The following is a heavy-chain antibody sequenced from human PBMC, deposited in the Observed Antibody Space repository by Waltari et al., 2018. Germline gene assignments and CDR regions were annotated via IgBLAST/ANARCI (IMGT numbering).Heavy chain of an antibody. CDR2: IKHDGSEK. CDR1: GFNFKYSW. V-gene: IGHV3-7*01. CDR3: VKERAAAYYFDS. Sequence: EVQLVESGGGLVQPGGSPRLSCTASGFNFKYSWRGWVRQAQGKGLEGVAKIKHDGSEKYYVDSVKGRFTISRDNAKNSLYLQMNSLRAEDTAVYYCVKERAAAYYFDSWGQGTLVTVSS. D-gene: IGHD6-25*01. J-gene: IGHJ4*02.